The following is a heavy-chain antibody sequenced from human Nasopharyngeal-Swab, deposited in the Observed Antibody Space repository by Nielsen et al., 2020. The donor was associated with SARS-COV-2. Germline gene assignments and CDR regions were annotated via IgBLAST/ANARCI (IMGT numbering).Heavy chain of an antibody. Sequence: ASVKVSCKASGYSFSNQAMHWVRQAPGQGLEWMGWIIAVNGNTQYSQKFHDRLTLTSDTSASTVYLDLSSLKSEDTAVYFCASEPGGMAAPGKHFDPWGQGTLVTVSS. CDR1: GYSFSNQA. CDR2: IIAVNGNT. CDR3: ASEPGGMAAPGKHFDP. V-gene: IGHV1-3*01. J-gene: IGHJ5*02. D-gene: IGHD6-13*01.